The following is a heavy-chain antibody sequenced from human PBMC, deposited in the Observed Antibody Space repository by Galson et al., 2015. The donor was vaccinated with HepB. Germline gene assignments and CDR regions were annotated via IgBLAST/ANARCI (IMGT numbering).Heavy chain of an antibody. CDR3: AREKGYSGYETRLFDY. CDR2: ISSSSSTI. J-gene: IGHJ4*02. V-gene: IGHV3-48*01. D-gene: IGHD5-12*01. CDR1: GFTFSSYS. Sequence: SLRLSCAASGFTFSSYSMNWVRQAPGKGLEWVSYISSSSSTIYYADSVKGRFTISRDNAKNSLYLQMNSLRAEDTAVYYCAREKGYSGYETRLFDYWGQGTLVTVSS.